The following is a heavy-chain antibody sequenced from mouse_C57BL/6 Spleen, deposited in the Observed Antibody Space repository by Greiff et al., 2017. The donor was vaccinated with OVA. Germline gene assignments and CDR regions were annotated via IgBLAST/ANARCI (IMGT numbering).Heavy chain of an antibody. Sequence: VQLQQSDAELVKPGASVKISCKVSGYTFTDHTIHWLKQRPEQGLEWIGYIYPRDGSTKYNEKFKGKATLTADKSSSTAYMQLNSLTSEDSAVYFCARSPTYYSNYWDFMDYWGQGTSVTVSS. CDR2: IYPRDGST. D-gene: IGHD2-5*01. CDR3: ARSPTYYSNYWDFMDY. V-gene: IGHV1-78*01. CDR1: GYTFTDHT. J-gene: IGHJ4*01.